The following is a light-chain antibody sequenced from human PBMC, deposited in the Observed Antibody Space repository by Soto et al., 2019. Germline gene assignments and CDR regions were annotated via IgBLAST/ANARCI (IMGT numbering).Light chain of an antibody. Sequence: EIVLTQSPATLSLSPGERATLSCRASQSVSSNLAWYHQKPGQAPRLLIYGASTRATGIPARFSGSGSGTEFTLTISRLQPEDFAVYYCQQYNNWLSTFGGGTKVEIK. CDR1: QSVSSN. CDR3: QQYNNWLST. J-gene: IGKJ4*01. CDR2: GAS. V-gene: IGKV3-15*01.